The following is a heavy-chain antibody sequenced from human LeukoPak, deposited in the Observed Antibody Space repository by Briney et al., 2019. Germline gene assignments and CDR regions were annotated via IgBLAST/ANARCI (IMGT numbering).Heavy chain of an antibody. Sequence: ASVTVSCKASGYTFTSYAMHWVRQAPGQRLEWMGWINAGNANTRYSQKFQGRVTITRDTSASTAYMELSGLRSEDTAVYYCARLEGSSSGFDYWGQGTLVTVSS. CDR1: GYTFTSYA. CDR2: INAGNANT. V-gene: IGHV1-3*01. CDR3: ARLEGSSSGFDY. D-gene: IGHD6-6*01. J-gene: IGHJ4*02.